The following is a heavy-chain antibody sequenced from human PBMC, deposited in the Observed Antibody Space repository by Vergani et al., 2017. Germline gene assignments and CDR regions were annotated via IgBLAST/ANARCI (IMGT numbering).Heavy chain of an antibody. D-gene: IGHD2-15*01. CDR2: IWYDGSNK. Sequence: QVQLVESGGGVVQPGRSLRLSCAASGFTFSSYGMHWVRQAPGKGLEWVAVIWYDGSNKYYADSVKGRFTISRDNSKNTLYLQMNSLRAEDTAVYYCARVGGSMEVDYWGQGTLVTVSS. J-gene: IGHJ4*02. CDR3: ARVGGSMEVDY. CDR1: GFTFSSYG. V-gene: IGHV3-33*01.